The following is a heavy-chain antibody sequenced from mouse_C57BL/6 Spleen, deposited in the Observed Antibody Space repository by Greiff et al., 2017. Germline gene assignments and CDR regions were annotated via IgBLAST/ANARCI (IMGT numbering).Heavy chain of an antibody. CDR2: ISSGSSTI. Sequence: EVQLVESGGGLVKPGGSLKLSCAASGFTFSDYGMHWVRQAPEKGLEWVAYISSGSSTIYYADTVKGRFTISRDNAKNTLFLQMTSLRSEDTAMYYCARLNWERGYFDVWGTGTTVTVSS. J-gene: IGHJ1*03. CDR1: GFTFSDYG. V-gene: IGHV5-17*01. D-gene: IGHD4-1*01. CDR3: ARLNWERGYFDV.